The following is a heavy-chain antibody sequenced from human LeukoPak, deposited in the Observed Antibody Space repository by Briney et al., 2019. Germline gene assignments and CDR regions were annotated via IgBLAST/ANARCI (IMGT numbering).Heavy chain of an antibody. D-gene: IGHD1-26*01. CDR1: GFTFSSYW. CDR3: ARDAVKWEPDAFDI. Sequence: GGSLRLSCAASGFTFSSYWMHWVRQAPGKGLVWVSRINSDGSSTSYADSVKGRFTISRDNAKNTLYPQMNSLRAEDTAVYYCARDAVKWEPDAFDIWRQGTMVTVSS. CDR2: INSDGSST. V-gene: IGHV3-74*01. J-gene: IGHJ3*02.